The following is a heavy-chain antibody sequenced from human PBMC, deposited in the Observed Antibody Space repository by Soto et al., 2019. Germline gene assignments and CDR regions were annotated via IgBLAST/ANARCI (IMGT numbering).Heavy chain of an antibody. Sequence: ETLSRTCTVSGRSITSSYWSWIRRPPGKGLEWIAYIYDTGISGYTPSTSYNPSLKSRVTMSVDTSKSQFSLKLTSVTAADTAVYYCARGEDAFFYYGLDVWGQGITVTVSS. J-gene: IGHJ6*02. CDR1: GRSITSSY. CDR2: IYDTGISGYTPST. V-gene: IGHV4-59*01. CDR3: ARGEDAFFYYGLDV.